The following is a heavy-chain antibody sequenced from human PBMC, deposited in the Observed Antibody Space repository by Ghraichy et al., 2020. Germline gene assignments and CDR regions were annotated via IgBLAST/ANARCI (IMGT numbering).Heavy chain of an antibody. V-gene: IGHV1-2*04. J-gene: IGHJ3*02. CDR3: ARASGYSSGDAFDI. CDR2: INPNSGGT. Sequence: ASVKVSCKASGYTFTGYYMHWVRQAPGQGLEWMGWINPNSGGTNYAQKFQGWVTMTRDTSISTAYMELSRLRSDDTAVYYCARASGYSSGDAFDIWGQGTMVTVSS. CDR1: GYTFTGYY. D-gene: IGHD6-19*01.